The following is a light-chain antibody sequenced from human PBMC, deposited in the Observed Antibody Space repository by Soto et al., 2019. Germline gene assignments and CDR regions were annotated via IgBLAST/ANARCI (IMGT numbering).Light chain of an antibody. CDR3: CSYGGSYV. CDR2: EVS. CDR1: RSDVGSYNL. Sequence: QSVLTQPASVSGSPGQSITISCTGTRSDVGSYNLVSWYQQHPGKAPKVMIYEVSKRPSGVSNRFSGSKSGNTASLTISGLQAEDEADYYCCSYGGSYVFGPGTKLTVL. V-gene: IGLV2-23*02. J-gene: IGLJ1*01.